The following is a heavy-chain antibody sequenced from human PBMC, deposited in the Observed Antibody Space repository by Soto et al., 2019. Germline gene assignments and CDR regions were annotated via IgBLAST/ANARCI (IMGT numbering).Heavy chain of an antibody. CDR1: GFTFSSYS. CDR2: ISSSSSYI. V-gene: IGHV3-21*01. Sequence: GGSLRLSCAASGFTFSSYSMNWVRQAPGKGLEWVSSISSSSSYIYYADSVKGRFTISRDNAKNSLYLQMNSLRAEDTAVYYCARSLRGGLVPNDASDISGQVPMVTFSS. D-gene: IGHD2-15*01. J-gene: IGHJ3*02. CDR3: ARSLRGGLVPNDASDI.